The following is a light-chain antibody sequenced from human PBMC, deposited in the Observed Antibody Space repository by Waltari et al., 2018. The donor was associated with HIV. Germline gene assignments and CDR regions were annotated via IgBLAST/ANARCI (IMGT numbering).Light chain of an antibody. CDR2: EDN. Sequence: QSALTQPASVSGSPGQSITLSCTGTSSDVGSYSFVSWYQLHPGKAPKLIIYEDNKRPSGVSDRFSGSKSGYTASLTISGLQAEDEADYYCSSYTSSSTVVFGGGTKLTVL. CDR3: SSYTSSSTVV. V-gene: IGLV2-14*02. CDR1: SSDVGSYSF. J-gene: IGLJ3*02.